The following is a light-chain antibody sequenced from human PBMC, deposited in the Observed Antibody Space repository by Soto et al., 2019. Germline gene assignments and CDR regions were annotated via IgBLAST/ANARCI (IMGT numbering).Light chain of an antibody. CDR1: QDITSY. V-gene: IGKV1-33*01. Sequence: DIQMTQSPSSLSASVGDRGTITCQASQDITSYLNWYQHKPGKAPKLLIYDASILEAGVPPRFSGSGSGTDFTLTISSLQHEYVATYYCQHCDYLPIFGPGTTVDFK. CDR2: DAS. J-gene: IGKJ3*01. CDR3: QHCDYLPI.